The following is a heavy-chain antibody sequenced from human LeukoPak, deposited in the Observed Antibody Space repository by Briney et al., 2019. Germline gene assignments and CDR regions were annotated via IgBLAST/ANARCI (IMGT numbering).Heavy chain of an antibody. D-gene: IGHD4-23*01. V-gene: IGHV3-53*01. Sequence: PGGSLRLSCAASGFTVSNNYMTWARQAPGKGLEWVSLIYSSGSTYYADSVKGRFTISRDNSKNTLYLQVNSLRAEDTAVYYCARRGDGGRSFDYWGQGTLVTVSS. CDR1: GFTVSNNY. CDR2: IYSSGST. J-gene: IGHJ4*02. CDR3: ARRGDGGRSFDY.